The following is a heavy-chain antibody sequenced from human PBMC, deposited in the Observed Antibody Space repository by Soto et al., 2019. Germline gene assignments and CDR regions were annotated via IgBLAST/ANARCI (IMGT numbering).Heavy chain of an antibody. J-gene: IGHJ4*01. V-gene: IGHV4-34*01. CDR2: INHSGST. Sequence: PSETLSLTCAVYGGSFSCYYWSWIRQPPGKGLEWIGEINHSGSTNYNPSLKSRVTISVDTSKNQFSLKLSSVTAADTAVYYCVRQQLAFDYWDQGTLVTVSS. CDR3: VRQQLAFDY. D-gene: IGHD6-13*01. CDR1: GGSFSCYY.